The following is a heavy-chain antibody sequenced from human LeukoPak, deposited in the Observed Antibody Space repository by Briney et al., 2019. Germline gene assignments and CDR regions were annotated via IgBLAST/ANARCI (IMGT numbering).Heavy chain of an antibody. V-gene: IGHV3-64*04. CDR1: GFTFSSYD. J-gene: IGHJ4*02. CDR3: ARDSSSLPFDY. CDR2: ISSNGGST. Sequence: GGSLRLSCSASGFTFSSYDIYWVRQAPGKGLEYVSSISSNGGSTYYADSVESRFTISRDNSKNTLYLQMNSRRAEDTAVYYCARDSSSLPFDYWGQGTLVTVSS. D-gene: IGHD2-2*01.